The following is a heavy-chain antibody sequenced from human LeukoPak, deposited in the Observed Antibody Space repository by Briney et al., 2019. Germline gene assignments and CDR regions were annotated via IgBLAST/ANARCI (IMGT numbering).Heavy chain of an antibody. CDR3: AKDGIRWSHFDS. D-gene: IGHD4-23*01. Sequence: TGGSLRLSCAASGFTFSSYAMSWVRQPPGKGLEWVSAIRADGGGTYYADPVEGRFTISRDDSKNTLYLQMASLRAEDRAVYYCAKDGIRWSHFDSWGQGTLVTVS. J-gene: IGHJ4*02. CDR1: GFTFSSYA. V-gene: IGHV3-23*01. CDR2: IRADGGGT.